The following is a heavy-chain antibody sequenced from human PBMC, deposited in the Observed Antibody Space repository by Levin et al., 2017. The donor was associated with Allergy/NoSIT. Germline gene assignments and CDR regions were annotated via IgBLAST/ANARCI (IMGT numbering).Heavy chain of an antibody. CDR1: GFLFSNYA. CDR3: ARFPTAKVTANEWYFDI. J-gene: IGHJ2*01. Sequence: PGGSLRLSCAASGFLFSNYAMSWVRQAPGKGLEWVSTIITSDTNIYYADTVRGRFTISRDNSKNSLYLQLNSLRADDTAVYYCARFPTAKVTANEWYFDIWGRGTPVTVSS. CDR2: IITSDTNI. V-gene: IGHV3-23*01. D-gene: IGHD2-21*02.